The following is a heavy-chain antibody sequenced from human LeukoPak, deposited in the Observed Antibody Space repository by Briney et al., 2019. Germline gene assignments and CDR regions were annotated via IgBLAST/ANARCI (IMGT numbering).Heavy chain of an antibody. CDR2: IGTAGDT. CDR3: ARAVYCSGGGCFWYFDL. CDR1: GFTFSSYD. D-gene: IGHD2-15*01. J-gene: IGHJ2*01. Sequence: PGGSLRLSCAASGFTFSSYDMHWVRQATGKGLEWVSAIGTAGDTYYPGSVKGRFTISRENAKNSLYLQMNSLRAEDTAVYYCARAVYCSGGGCFWYFDLWGRGTLVTVSS. V-gene: IGHV3-13*01.